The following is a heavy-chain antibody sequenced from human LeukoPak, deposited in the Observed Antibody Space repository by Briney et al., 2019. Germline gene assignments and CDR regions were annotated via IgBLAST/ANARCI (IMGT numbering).Heavy chain of an antibody. J-gene: IGHJ4*02. CDR3: ARDRGYYYDY. D-gene: IGHD3-10*01. CDR1: GFTFSSHS. CDR2: ISTSSTTI. Sequence: GESLRLSCAASGFTFSSHSMNWVRQAPGKGLEWVSYISTSSTTIYYADSVKGRFTISRDNAKNSLYLQMNSLRDEDTAVYYCARDRGYYYDYWGQGTLVTVSS. V-gene: IGHV3-48*02.